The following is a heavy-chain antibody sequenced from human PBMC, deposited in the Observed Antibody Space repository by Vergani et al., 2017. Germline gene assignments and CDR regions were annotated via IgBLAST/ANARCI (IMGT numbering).Heavy chain of an antibody. CDR2: ISWDGGST. CDR3: AKDMRSGYSSPYFDY. V-gene: IGHV3-43*01. D-gene: IGHD6-13*01. Sequence: EVQLVESGGVVVQPGGSLRLSCAASGFTFDDYTMHWVRQAPGKGLEWVSLISWDGGSTYYADSVKGRFTISRDNSKNSLYLQMNSLRTEDTALYYCAKDMRSGYSSPYFDYWVQGTLVTVSS. CDR1: GFTFDDYT. J-gene: IGHJ4*02.